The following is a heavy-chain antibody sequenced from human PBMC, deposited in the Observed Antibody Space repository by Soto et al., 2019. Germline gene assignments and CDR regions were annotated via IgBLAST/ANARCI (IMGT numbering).Heavy chain of an antibody. CDR2: ISASVGST. CDR1: GFTFSNYA. Sequence: EVQLLESGGGSVQPGGSLRLSCAASGFTFSNYAMSWVRQAPGKGLEWVSAISASVGSTYYTDSVKGRFTISRDNSKNTLYLQMNSLRAEDTAVYCCAKGGQSYDYWGQGTLVTVSS. CDR3: AKGGQSYDY. D-gene: IGHD3-10*01. J-gene: IGHJ4*02. V-gene: IGHV3-23*01.